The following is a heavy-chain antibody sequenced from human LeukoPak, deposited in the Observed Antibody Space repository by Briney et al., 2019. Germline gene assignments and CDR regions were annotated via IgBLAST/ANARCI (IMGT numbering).Heavy chain of an antibody. CDR1: GGSISSHY. J-gene: IGHJ3*01. CDR3: ARDRYAFDF. V-gene: IGHV4-59*11. CDR2: IYYSGST. Sequence: LETLSLTCTVSGGSISSHYWSWIRQSPGKGPEWIGYIYYSGSTNYNPSLKSRVTISVDTSKNQFSLKLSSVTAADTAVYYCARDRYAFDFWGQGTMVTVSS.